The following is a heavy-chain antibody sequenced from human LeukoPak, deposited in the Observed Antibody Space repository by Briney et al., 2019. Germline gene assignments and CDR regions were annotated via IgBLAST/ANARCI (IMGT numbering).Heavy chain of an antibody. Sequence: PGGSLRLSCAASGFTFSSYWMSWVRQAPGKGLEWGANIKQDGSEKYYVDSVKGRFTISRDNAKNSLYLQMNSLRAEDTAVYYCARDGSSCSGGSCYQYGMDVWGQGTTVTVSS. V-gene: IGHV3-7*01. CDR2: IKQDGSEK. CDR1: GFTFSSYW. CDR3: ARDGSSCSGGSCYQYGMDV. J-gene: IGHJ6*02. D-gene: IGHD2-15*01.